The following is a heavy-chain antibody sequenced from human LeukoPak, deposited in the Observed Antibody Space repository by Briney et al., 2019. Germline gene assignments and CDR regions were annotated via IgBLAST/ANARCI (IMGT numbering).Heavy chain of an antibody. D-gene: IGHD1-1*01. CDR2: ITSSSASM. Sequence: GGSLRLSCAASGFTFTTYSMNWVRQAPGKGLEWVSSITSSSASMYYADSVKGRFTISRDNSKNTLYLQMNSLRAEDTAVYYCAKVYNWNYQLSDYWGQGTLVTVSS. J-gene: IGHJ4*02. V-gene: IGHV3-21*04. CDR3: AKVYNWNYQLSDY. CDR1: GFTFTTYS.